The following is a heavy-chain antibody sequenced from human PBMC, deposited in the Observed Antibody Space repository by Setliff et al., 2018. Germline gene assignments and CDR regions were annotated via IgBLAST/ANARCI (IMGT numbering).Heavy chain of an antibody. J-gene: IGHJ4*02. V-gene: IGHV4-30-4*08. D-gene: IGHD3-22*01. Sequence: TLSLTCTVSGGSISSGDYYWSWIRQPPGKGLEWTGYIYYSGSTYYNPSLKSRVTISVDTSKNQFSLKLSSVTAADTAVYYCATYSLAHYDSSGYYDYWGQGTLVTVSS. CDR3: ATYSLAHYDSSGYYDY. CDR1: GGSISSGDYY. CDR2: IYYSGST.